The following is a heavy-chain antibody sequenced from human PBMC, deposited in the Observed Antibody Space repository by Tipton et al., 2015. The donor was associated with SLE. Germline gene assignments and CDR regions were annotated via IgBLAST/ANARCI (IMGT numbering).Heavy chain of an antibody. V-gene: IGHV1-8*01. CDR3: ETLGAVAGTVFDY. J-gene: IGHJ4*02. Sequence: QSGAEVKKPGASVKVSCKASGYTFTSYDINWVRQATGQGLEWMGWMNPNSGNTGYAQKFQGGVIMTRNTSISTAYMELSSLRSEDTAVYYCETLGAVAGTVFDYWGQGTLVTVSS. CDR1: GYTFTSYD. CDR2: MNPNSGNT. D-gene: IGHD6-19*01.